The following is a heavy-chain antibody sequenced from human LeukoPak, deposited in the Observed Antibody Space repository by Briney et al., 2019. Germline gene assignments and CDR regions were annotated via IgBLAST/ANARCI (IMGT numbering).Heavy chain of an antibody. CDR1: GGSISSYY. V-gene: IGHV4-59*12. CDR3: ARGGYYDSSGYTFDY. J-gene: IGHJ4*02. Sequence: SETLSLTCTVSGGSISSYYWSWIRQPPGKGLEWIGSIYYSGSTYYNPSLKSRVTISVDTSKNQFSLKLSSVTAADTAVYYCARGGYYDSSGYTFDYWGQGTLVTVSS. D-gene: IGHD3-22*01. CDR2: IYYSGST.